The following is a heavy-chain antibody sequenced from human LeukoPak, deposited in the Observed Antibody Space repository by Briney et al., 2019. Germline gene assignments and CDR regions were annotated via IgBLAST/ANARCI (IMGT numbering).Heavy chain of an antibody. CDR3: AKDNDYYDSSGNYFDY. CDR1: GFTFSSYG. D-gene: IGHD3-22*01. J-gene: IGHJ4*02. CDR2: IWYGGSNK. V-gene: IGHV3-30*18. Sequence: PGRSLRLSCAASGFTFSSYGMHWVRQAPGKGLEWVAVIWYGGSNKYYADSVKGRFTISRDNSKNTLYLQMNSLRAEDTAVYYCAKDNDYYDSSGNYFDYWGQGTLVTVSS.